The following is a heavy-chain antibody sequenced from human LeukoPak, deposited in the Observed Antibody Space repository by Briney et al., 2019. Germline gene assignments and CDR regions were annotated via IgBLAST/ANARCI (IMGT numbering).Heavy chain of an antibody. CDR1: GGIFSSYA. CDR2: IIPIFGTA. D-gene: IGHD2-2*01. V-gene: IGHV1-69*05. Sequence: SVKVSCKASGGIFSSYAISWVRQAPGQGLEWMGGIIPIFGTANYAQKFQGRVTITTDESTSTAYMELSSLRSEDTAVYYCARARRGYCSSTSCYDWFDPWGQGTLVTVSS. J-gene: IGHJ5*02. CDR3: ARARRGYCSSTSCYDWFDP.